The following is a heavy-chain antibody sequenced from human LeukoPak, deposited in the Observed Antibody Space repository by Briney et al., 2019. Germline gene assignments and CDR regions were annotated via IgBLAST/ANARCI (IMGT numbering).Heavy chain of an antibody. CDR1: GYTFTRYY. J-gene: IGHJ4*02. CDR3: AREGLTTGFDY. Sequence: ASVKVSCKASGYTFTRYYMHRVRQAPGQGLEWMGIINPSGGSTSYAQKFQGRVTMTRDTSTSTVYMELSSLRSEDTAVYYCAREGLTTGFDYWGQGTLVTVSS. D-gene: IGHD4-17*01. CDR2: INPSGGST. V-gene: IGHV1-46*01.